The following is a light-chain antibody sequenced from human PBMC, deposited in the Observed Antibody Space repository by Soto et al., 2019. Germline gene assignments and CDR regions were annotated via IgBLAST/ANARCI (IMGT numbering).Light chain of an antibody. V-gene: IGKV3-20*01. CDR2: CAS. Sequence: EIVLTQSPGTLSLSPGERATLSCRASQSVSSSYLAWYQQKPGQAPRLLIYCASSWATGIPDRFSGSGSGRDFTLTISRLEPEDFAVYYCQQYGSSPLITVGQGTRLEIK. J-gene: IGKJ5*01. CDR3: QQYGSSPLIT. CDR1: QSVSSSY.